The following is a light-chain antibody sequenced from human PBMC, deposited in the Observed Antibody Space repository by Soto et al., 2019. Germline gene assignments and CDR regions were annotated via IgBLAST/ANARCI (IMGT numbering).Light chain of an antibody. J-gene: IGKJ5*01. CDR3: QRYDSYSAT. Sequence: DIQMTQSPSTLAASVGDRVTITCRASQNIGTWLAWYQHKPGKAPKFLISGASTVESGVPSRFSGGGSGTEFTLTISSLQPDDFATYYCQRYDSYSATFGQGTRLEIK. CDR1: QNIGTW. V-gene: IGKV1-5*01. CDR2: GAS.